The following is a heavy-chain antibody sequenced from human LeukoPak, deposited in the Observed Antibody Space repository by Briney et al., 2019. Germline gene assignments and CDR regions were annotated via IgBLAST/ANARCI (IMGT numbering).Heavy chain of an antibody. J-gene: IGHJ4*02. CDR1: GFTFSSKW. V-gene: IGHV3-74*01. D-gene: IGHD5-24*01. CDR2: ISRDTDGART. Sequence: GGSLRLSCAASGFTFSSKWMHWVRQAPGEGLMWVSLISRDTDGARTNYADSVKGRFTISRDYAKNTVYLQMNSLRAEDTAVYYCVPAEMQWGQGTLVTVSS. CDR3: VPAEMQ.